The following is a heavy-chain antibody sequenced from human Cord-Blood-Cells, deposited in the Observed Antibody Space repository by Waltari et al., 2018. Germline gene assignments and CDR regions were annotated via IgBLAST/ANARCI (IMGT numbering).Heavy chain of an antibody. J-gene: IGHJ3*02. Sequence: QLQLQESGPGLVKPSETLSLTCTVSGGSISSRSYYWGWFRPPPGQGLEWIGRIYYSGSTYYNPSLKSRVTISVDTSKNQFSLKLSSVTAADTAVYYCARADCSGGSCTREDAFDIWGQGTMVTVSS. D-gene: IGHD2-15*01. V-gene: IGHV4-39*01. CDR2: IYYSGST. CDR1: GGSISSRSYY. CDR3: ARADCSGGSCTREDAFDI.